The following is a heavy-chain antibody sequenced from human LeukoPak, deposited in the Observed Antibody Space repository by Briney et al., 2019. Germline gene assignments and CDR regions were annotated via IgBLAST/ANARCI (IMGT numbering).Heavy chain of an antibody. J-gene: IGHJ4*02. Sequence: PGGSLRLSCAASGFTFSSYGMHWVRQAPGKGLEWVAVIWYDGSNKYYADSVKGRFTISRDNSKNTLYLQMNSLRAEDTAVYYCAREGDSRDGYNFDYWGQGTLVTASS. D-gene: IGHD5-12*01. CDR1: GFTFSSYG. CDR3: AREGDSRDGYNFDY. V-gene: IGHV3-33*01. CDR2: IWYDGSNK.